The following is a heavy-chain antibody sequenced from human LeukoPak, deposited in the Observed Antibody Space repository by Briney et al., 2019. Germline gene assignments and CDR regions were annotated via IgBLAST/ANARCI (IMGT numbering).Heavy chain of an antibody. Sequence: GGSLRLSCAASGFTFSSYSMNWVRQAPGKGLEWVSYVSSSSSTIYYADSVKGRFTISRDNAKNSLYLQMNSLRAEDTAVYYCGSGTYNWGQGTLVTVSS. CDR2: VSSSSSTI. CDR1: GFTFSSYS. J-gene: IGHJ4*02. CDR3: GSGTYN. V-gene: IGHV3-48*04. D-gene: IGHD3-10*01.